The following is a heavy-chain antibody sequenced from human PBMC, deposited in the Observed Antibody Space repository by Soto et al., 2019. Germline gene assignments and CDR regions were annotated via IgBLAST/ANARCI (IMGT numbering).Heavy chain of an antibody. CDR3: TRDVSRDRSARGWFNP. CDR1: GFTFRSFT. Sequence: EVQLVESGGGLVKPGGSLRLSCAASGFTFRSFTMNWVRQAPGKGLEWVSTISSNSAYIYYTDALRGRFTISRDNAKNSLHLQMNSLRAEDTAVYYCTRDVSRDRSARGWFNPWGPGTLVTVSS. V-gene: IGHV3-21*02. CDR2: ISSNSAYI. D-gene: IGHD6-25*01. J-gene: IGHJ5*02.